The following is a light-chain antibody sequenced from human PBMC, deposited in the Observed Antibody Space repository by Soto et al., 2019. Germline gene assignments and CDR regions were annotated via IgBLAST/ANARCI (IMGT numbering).Light chain of an antibody. V-gene: IGKV3-11*01. CDR3: QQRSLWPLT. J-gene: IGKJ4*01. CDR2: ETS. Sequence: EIVLTQSPATLSLSPGESATLSCRASQSVRSYLAWYQKKPGQAPRLLIYETSNRATGVPAMFSGSGSGTDFTLTISSLEAEDFAVYYFQQRSLWPLTFGGGTQVESK. CDR1: QSVRSY.